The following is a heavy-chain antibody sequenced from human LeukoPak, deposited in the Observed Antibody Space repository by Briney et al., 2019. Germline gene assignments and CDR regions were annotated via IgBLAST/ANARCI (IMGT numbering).Heavy chain of an antibody. V-gene: IGHV3-23*01. CDR2: ISGSGGST. CDR3: AKDGVLLWFGELYYFDY. Sequence: PGGSLRLSCAASGFTLSSYSMNWVRQAPGKGLEWVSAISGSGGSTYYADSVKGRFTISRDNSQNTLYLQMNSLRAEDTAVYYCAKDGVLLWFGELYYFDYWGQGTLVTVSS. CDR1: GFTLSSYS. D-gene: IGHD3-10*01. J-gene: IGHJ4*02.